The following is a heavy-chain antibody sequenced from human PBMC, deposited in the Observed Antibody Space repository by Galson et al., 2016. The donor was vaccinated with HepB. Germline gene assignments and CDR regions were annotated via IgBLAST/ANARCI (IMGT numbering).Heavy chain of an antibody. CDR1: GGIFNDYA. J-gene: IGHJ3*01. D-gene: IGHD2-15*01. V-gene: IGHV1-69*13. CDR3: ALSYCSCASCYSSKGALDV. Sequence: SVKVSCKASGGIFNDYAISWVRQAPGQGLEWVGGLEWTGGAIPISGSRVKYAQKFEGRVTITADESTSTAFMELRSLRFEDTAVFFCALSYCSCASCYSSKGALDVRGQGTVVSVSS. CDR2: LEWTGGAIPISGSRV.